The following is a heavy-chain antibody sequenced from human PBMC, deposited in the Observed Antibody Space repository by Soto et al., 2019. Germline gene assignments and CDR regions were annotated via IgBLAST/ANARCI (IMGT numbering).Heavy chain of an antibody. V-gene: IGHV3-9*01. Sequence: GGSLRLSCAASGFTFDDYAMHWVRQAPGKGLEWVSGISWNSGSIGYADSVKGRFTISRDNAKNSLYLQMNSLRAEDTALYYCAKDTRDIVVVVAASDAFDIWGQGTMVTVPS. CDR3: AKDTRDIVVVVAASDAFDI. CDR2: ISWNSGSI. D-gene: IGHD2-15*01. CDR1: GFTFDDYA. J-gene: IGHJ3*02.